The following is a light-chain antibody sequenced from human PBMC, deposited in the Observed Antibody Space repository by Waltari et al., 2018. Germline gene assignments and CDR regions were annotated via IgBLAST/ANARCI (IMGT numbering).Light chain of an antibody. Sequence: ISCSGDKLEDRYVCWYQQKPGQSPVLVLHQDSKRPSGIPERFSGFNSGNTATLTISETQSMDEADYYCQAWDRNTYVVFGGGTKLTVL. J-gene: IGLJ2*01. CDR1: KLEDRY. CDR2: QDS. V-gene: IGLV3-1*01. CDR3: QAWDRNTYVV.